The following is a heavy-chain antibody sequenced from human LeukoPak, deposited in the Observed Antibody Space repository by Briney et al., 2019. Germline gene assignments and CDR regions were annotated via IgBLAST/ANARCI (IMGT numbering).Heavy chain of an antibody. Sequence: PGGSLRLSCAASGFTFSNYAMSWVRQAPGKGLEWVSAISTTGGGTYHGDSVKGRFTISRDNSKNTLYLQMNSLRAEDTAVYYCAHHLGEGSGWDYWGQGTLVTVSS. V-gene: IGHV3-23*01. CDR3: AHHLGEGSGWDY. D-gene: IGHD6-19*01. CDR1: GFTFSNYA. J-gene: IGHJ4*02. CDR2: ISTTGGGT.